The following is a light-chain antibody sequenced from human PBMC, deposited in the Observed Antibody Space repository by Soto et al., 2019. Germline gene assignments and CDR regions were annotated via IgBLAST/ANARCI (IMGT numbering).Light chain of an antibody. CDR3: QRRSSWPST. Sequence: EIVLTQSPATLSLSPGARATLSCRSRQSVSRYLAWYQQKPGQAPRLLIYDASNSATGITARFSGSGSGTDFTLSISSLGPDDFAWYYCQRRSSWPSTFGEWTKVEIK. J-gene: IGKJ1*01. CDR1: QSVSRY. CDR2: DAS. V-gene: IGKV3-11*01.